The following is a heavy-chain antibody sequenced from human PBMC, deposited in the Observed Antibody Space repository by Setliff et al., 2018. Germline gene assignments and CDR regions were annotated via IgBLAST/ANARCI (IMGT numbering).Heavy chain of an antibody. D-gene: IGHD5-18*01. CDR1: GYTFRNYA. CDR2: ISVYNGDT. V-gene: IGHV1-18*01. J-gene: IGHJ4*02. Sequence: ASVKVSCKASGYTFRNYAFAWVRQAPGQGLEWVGWISVYNGDTNYAQKFQGRVTLTTDTSTSTAYMELRSLTSDDSAFYYCARAPSVELVTIKTNSWFTYWGQGALVTVSS. CDR3: ARAPSVELVTIKTNSWFTY.